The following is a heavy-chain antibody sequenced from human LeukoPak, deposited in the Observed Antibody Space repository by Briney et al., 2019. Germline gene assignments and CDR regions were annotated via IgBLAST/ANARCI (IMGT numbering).Heavy chain of an antibody. V-gene: IGHV4-38-2*01. Sequence: SETLSLTCAVSGYSISSGYYWGWIRQPPGKGLEWIGSIYHSGSTYYNPSLKSRVTISVDTSKNQFSLKLSSVTAADTAVYYCARHIRFLEWLLSEQFDYWGQGTLVTLSS. J-gene: IGHJ4*02. CDR2: IYHSGST. D-gene: IGHD3-3*01. CDR1: GYSISSGYY. CDR3: ARHIRFLEWLLSEQFDY.